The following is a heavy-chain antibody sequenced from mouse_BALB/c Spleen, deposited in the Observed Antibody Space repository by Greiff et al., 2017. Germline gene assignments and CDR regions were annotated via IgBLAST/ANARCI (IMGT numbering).Heavy chain of an antibody. CDR3: ARDMRATATSFAY. D-gene: IGHD1-2*01. Sequence: EVQVVESGGGLVQPGGSLRLSCATSGFTFTDYYMSWVRQPPGKALEWLGFIRNKANGYTTEYSASVKGRFTISRDNSQSILYLQMNTLRAEDSATYYCARDMRATATSFAYWGQGTLVTVSA. V-gene: IGHV7-3*02. CDR1: GFTFTDYY. J-gene: IGHJ3*01. CDR2: IRNKANGYTT.